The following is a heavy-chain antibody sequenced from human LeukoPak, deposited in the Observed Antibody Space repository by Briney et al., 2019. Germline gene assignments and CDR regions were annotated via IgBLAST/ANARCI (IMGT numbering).Heavy chain of an antibody. CDR3: ARAPGAGRSSWYDY. Sequence: ASVKVSCKASGNTFTGYYMNWVRQAPGQGLEWMGWINPNSGGTNYAQKFQGRVTMTRDTSISTAYMELSRLRSDDTAVYYCARAPGAGRSSWYDYWGQGTLVTVSS. D-gene: IGHD6-13*01. CDR1: GNTFTGYY. J-gene: IGHJ4*02. CDR2: INPNSGGT. V-gene: IGHV1-2*02.